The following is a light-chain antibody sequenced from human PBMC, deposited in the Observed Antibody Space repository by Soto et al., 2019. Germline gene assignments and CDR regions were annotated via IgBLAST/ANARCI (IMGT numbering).Light chain of an antibody. CDR1: QSVPSDW. V-gene: IGKV3-20*01. J-gene: IGKJ2*01. Sequence: EIVLTQSPGTLSLSQGERATLSCRASQSVPSDWLAWYRHKPGQAPRLLIYVASSRATGVPDSVSGSGSGTDFTLTINRLEPEDFAVYYCQQYGNFPYTFGQGTKLEIK. CDR2: VAS. CDR3: QQYGNFPYT.